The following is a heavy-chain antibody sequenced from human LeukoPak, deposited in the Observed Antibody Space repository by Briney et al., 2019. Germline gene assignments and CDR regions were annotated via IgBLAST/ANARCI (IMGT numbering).Heavy chain of an antibody. CDR1: GGSISSGDYY. Sequence: PSETPSLTCTVSGGSISSGDYYWSWIRQPPGKGLEWIGYIYHSGSTYYNPSLKSRLTISVDTSKNQFSLRLSSVTAADTAVYYCARDPGYSYGQSYFDSWGQGTLVTVSS. J-gene: IGHJ4*02. CDR2: IYHSGST. CDR3: ARDPGYSYGQSYFDS. D-gene: IGHD5-18*01. V-gene: IGHV4-30-4*01.